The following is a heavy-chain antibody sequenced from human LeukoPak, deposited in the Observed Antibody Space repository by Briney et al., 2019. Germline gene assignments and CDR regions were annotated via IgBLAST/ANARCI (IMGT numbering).Heavy chain of an antibody. CDR3: ARDQDPYHIVVRNWFDP. Sequence: SVKVSCTASGGTFSSYAISWVRQAPGQGLEWMGGIIPIFGTANYAQKFQGRVTITADESTSTAYMELSSLRSEDTAVYYCARDQDPYHIVVRNWFDPWGQGTLVTVSS. CDR1: GGTFSSYA. J-gene: IGHJ5*02. D-gene: IGHD2-2*01. CDR2: IIPIFGTA. V-gene: IGHV1-69*13.